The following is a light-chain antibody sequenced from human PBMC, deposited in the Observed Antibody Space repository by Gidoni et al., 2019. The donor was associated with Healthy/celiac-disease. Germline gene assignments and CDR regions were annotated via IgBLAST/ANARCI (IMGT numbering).Light chain of an antibody. Sequence: DIQMTQSPSSLSASVGDRVTIPCRASQSISSYLNWYQQKPGKAPKLLIYAASSLQSGVPSRFSGSGSGTDFTLTISSLQPEDFATYYCQQRYSTPPYTFGQGTKLEIK. V-gene: IGKV1-39*01. CDR1: QSISSY. J-gene: IGKJ2*01. CDR3: QQRYSTPPYT. CDR2: AAS.